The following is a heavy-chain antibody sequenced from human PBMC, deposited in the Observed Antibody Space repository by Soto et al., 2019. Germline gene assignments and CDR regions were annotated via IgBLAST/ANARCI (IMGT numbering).Heavy chain of an antibody. D-gene: IGHD1-1*01. CDR2: INHSGST. J-gene: IGHJ5*02. V-gene: IGHV4-34*01. Sequence: SWIRQPPGKGLAWIGEINHSGSTNYNPSLKSRVTISVDTSKNQFSLKLSSGTAADTAVYYCARSGWELEPPFDPWGQGTLVTVSS. CDR3: ARSGWELEPPFDP.